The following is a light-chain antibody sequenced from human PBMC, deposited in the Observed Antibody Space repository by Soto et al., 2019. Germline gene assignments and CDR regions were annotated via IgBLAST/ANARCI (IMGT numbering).Light chain of an antibody. CDR3: QQSYSFPLT. J-gene: IGKJ3*01. V-gene: IGKV1-39*01. CDR1: QTSSTY. CDR2: SAS. Sequence: DLQLTQFPSSLSASVGDRVTISCRTNQTSSTYLNWYQQKPGTAPKLLIYSASTLQSGVPSRFSGSGSGTSFTLSITNLQPEDFATYFCQQSYSFPLTFGPGTKVEIK.